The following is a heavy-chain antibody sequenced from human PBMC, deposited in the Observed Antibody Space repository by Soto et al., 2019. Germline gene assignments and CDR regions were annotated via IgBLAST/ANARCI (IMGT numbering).Heavy chain of an antibody. J-gene: IGHJ6*02. Sequence: QVDLVESGGGVVQPGTSLRLSCVASGFSIRTYGMHWVRQAPGKGLEWVAVIWSDGSDQLYADSMKGRLTTSRDNAKNTLYLQVNSLRADDTAAYFCATEPRMSSRGRGGMDVWGHGTTVIVSS. D-gene: IGHD3-10*01. V-gene: IGHV3-33*01. CDR3: ATEPRMSSRGRGGMDV. CDR2: IWSDGSDQ. CDR1: GFSIRTYG.